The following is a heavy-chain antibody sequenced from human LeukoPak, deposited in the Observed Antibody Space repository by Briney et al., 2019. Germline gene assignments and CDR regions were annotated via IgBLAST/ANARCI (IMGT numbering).Heavy chain of an antibody. V-gene: IGHV1-18*01. J-gene: IGHJ6*03. CDR3: ARGDSSSWYGGSYYMDV. D-gene: IGHD6-13*01. Sequence: ASVKVSCKPSGYTFTSYGIIWVRQAPGQGLEGMGWISAYNGNTNYAQKLQGRVTMTTDTSTSTAYMELRSLRSDDTAVYYCARGDSSSWYGGSYYMDVWGKGTTVTVSS. CDR1: GYTFTSYG. CDR2: ISAYNGNT.